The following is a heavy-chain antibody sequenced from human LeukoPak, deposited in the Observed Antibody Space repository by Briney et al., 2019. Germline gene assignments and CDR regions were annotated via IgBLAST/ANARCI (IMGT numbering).Heavy chain of an antibody. V-gene: IGHV1-69*04. J-gene: IGHJ4*02. Sequence: SVKVSFKSSGGTFSSYAISWVRQAPGQGLEWMGRIIPILGIANYAQKFQGRVTITADKSTSTAYMELSSLRSEDTAVYYCARGVGPSYLYYFDYWGQGTLVTVSS. CDR3: ARGVGPSYLYYFDY. CDR2: IIPILGIA. CDR1: GGTFSSYA.